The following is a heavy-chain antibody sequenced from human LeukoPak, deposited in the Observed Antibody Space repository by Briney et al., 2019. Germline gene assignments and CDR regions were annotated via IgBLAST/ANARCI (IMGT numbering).Heavy chain of an antibody. D-gene: IGHD5-18*01. CDR1: GYTFTSYT. J-gene: IGHJ4*02. Sequence: ASVKVSCKATGYTFTSYTMHWVRQAPGQRLEWMGWINAGNGNTKYSQKFQGRVTITRDTSASTAYMELSSLRSEDTAVYYCARTTAMVTIFDYWGQGTLVTVSS. V-gene: IGHV1-3*01. CDR3: ARTTAMVTIFDY. CDR2: INAGNGNT.